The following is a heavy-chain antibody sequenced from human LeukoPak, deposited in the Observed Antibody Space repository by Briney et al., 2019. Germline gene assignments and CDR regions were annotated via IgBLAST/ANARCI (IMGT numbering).Heavy chain of an antibody. CDR2: IYYSGST. D-gene: IGHD2-2*02. CDR3: ARHSYCSSTSCYKGGYYYYYMDV. CDR1: GGSISSYY. V-gene: IGHV4-39*01. Sequence: SETLSLTCTVSGGSISSYYWGWIRQPPGKGLEWIGSIYYSGSTYYNPSLKSRVTISVDTSKNQFSLKLSSVTAADTAVYYCARHSYCSSTSCYKGGYYYYYMDVWGKGTTVTVSS. J-gene: IGHJ6*03.